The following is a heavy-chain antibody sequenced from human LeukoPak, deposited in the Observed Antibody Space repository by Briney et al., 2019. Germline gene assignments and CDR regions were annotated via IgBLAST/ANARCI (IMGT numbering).Heavy chain of an antibody. CDR2: IYYSGST. CDR3: ARGGGVRGVISY. J-gene: IGHJ4*02. V-gene: IGHV4-59*01. CDR1: GGSFSGYY. D-gene: IGHD3-10*01. Sequence: KPSETLSLTCAVYGGSFSGYYWSWIRQPPGKGLEWIGYIYYSGSTNYNPSLKSRVTISVDTSKNQFSLKLSSVTAADTAVYYCARGGGVRGVISYWGQGTLVTVSS.